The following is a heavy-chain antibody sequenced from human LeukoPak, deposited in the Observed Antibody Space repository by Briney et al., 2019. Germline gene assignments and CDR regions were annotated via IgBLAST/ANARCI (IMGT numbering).Heavy chain of an antibody. J-gene: IGHJ4*02. CDR1: GFTLSIAW. CDR2: VTSDGSST. Sequence: GGSLRLSCAASGFTLSIAWMHWVRHAPGKGLVWVSRVTSDGSSTTYAESVKGRFTISRDNAKNTLYLQMNSLRAEDTAVYYCVKDWYHATDYWGQGTPVTVSS. CDR3: VKDWYHATDY. D-gene: IGHD2-2*01. V-gene: IGHV3-74*03.